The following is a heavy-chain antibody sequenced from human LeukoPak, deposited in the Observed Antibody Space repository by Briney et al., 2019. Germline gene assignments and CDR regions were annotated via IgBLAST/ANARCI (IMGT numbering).Heavy chain of an antibody. D-gene: IGHD2-21*02. CDR3: AGERNCGGDCYQGSWFDP. CDR1: GFTLNSHE. Sequence: PGGSLRLSCAASGFTLNSHEMQWVRQARGKGLDGGSYITSSGGITYYADSVKGRFTYSRDNAKHSLYLQMNSLRAEDTAVYYCAGERNCGGDCYQGSWFDPWGQGTLVTVSS. V-gene: IGHV3-48*03. CDR2: ITSSGGIT. J-gene: IGHJ5*02.